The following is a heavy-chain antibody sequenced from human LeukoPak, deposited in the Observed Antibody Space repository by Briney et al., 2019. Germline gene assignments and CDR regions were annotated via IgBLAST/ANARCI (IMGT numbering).Heavy chain of an antibody. CDR2: ISGSGDNT. D-gene: IGHD6-19*01. J-gene: IGHJ4*02. CDR1: GFTFSSHG. Sequence: TGGSLRLSCAASGFTFSSHGMSWVRQAPGKGLEWVSTISGSGDNTYYADSVKGRFTISRDNSKNTLYLQMNSLRAEDTAVYYCAKMTAERSIAVAGPDYWGQGTLVTVSS. CDR3: AKMTAERSIAVAGPDY. V-gene: IGHV3-23*01.